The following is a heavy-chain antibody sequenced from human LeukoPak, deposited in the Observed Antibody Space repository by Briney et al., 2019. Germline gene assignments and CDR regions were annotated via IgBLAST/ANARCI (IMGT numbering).Heavy chain of an antibody. V-gene: IGHV3-23*01. CDR2: ISSTSVST. CDR3: TKLPSAWWLGNYFDY. J-gene: IGHJ4*02. Sequence: PGGSLRLSCAASGFTFSTYAMSWVRQAPGKGLEWVSAISSTSVSTYYADSVKGRFTISRGNSNNILFLQMNSLRAEDTAIYYCTKLPSAWWLGNYFDYWGQGTLVTVSS. CDR1: GFTFSTYA. D-gene: IGHD2-8*02.